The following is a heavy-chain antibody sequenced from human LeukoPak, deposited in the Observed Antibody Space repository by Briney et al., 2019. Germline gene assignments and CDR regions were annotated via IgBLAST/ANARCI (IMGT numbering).Heavy chain of an antibody. CDR1: GYTFTGYY. CDR3: ARDVVLRFLNPDY. D-gene: IGHD3-3*01. J-gene: IGHJ4*02. CDR2: INPNSGGT. V-gene: IGHV1-2*02. Sequence: ASVKVSCKASGYTFTGYYMHWVRQAPGQGLEWMGWINPNSGGTNYAQKFQGRVTMTRDTSISTAYMELSRLRSDDTAVYYCARDVVLRFLNPDYWGQGTLVTVSS.